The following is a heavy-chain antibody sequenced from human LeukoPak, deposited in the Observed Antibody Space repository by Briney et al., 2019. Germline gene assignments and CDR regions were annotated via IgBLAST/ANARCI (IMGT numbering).Heavy chain of an antibody. V-gene: IGHV1-46*01. CDR1: GYTFTSYY. D-gene: IGHD2-21*02. CDR3: ARLAYCGGDCYSNDY. Sequence: ASVKVSCKASGYTFTSYYMHWVRQAPGQGLEWMGIINPSGGSTSYAQKFQGRVTMTRDTSTSTVYMELSSLRSEDTAVYYCARLAYCGGDCYSNDYWGQGTLATVSS. J-gene: IGHJ4*02. CDR2: INPSGGST.